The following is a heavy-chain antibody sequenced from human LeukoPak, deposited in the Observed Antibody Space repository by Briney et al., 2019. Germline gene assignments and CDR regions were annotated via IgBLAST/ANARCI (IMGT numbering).Heavy chain of an antibody. D-gene: IGHD3-3*01. CDR2: ISGGGSTK. CDR3: ARENFGVTAPYDAFDI. J-gene: IGHJ3*02. CDR1: GFSFGDHY. V-gene: IGHV3-11*01. Sequence: PGGSLRLSCAASGFSFGDHYMSWIRQAPGKGLEWVSYISGGGSTKSYTDSVKGRFTISRDNAKNSLYLQMNSLRAEDTAVYYCARENFGVTAPYDAFDIWGQGTMVTVSS.